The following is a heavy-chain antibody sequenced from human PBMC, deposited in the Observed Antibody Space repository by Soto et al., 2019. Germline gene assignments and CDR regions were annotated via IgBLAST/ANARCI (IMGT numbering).Heavy chain of an antibody. J-gene: IGHJ4*02. Sequence: SETLCLTCTVAGGSISGGDCYWSWIRQPPGKGLEWIGSIYYSGSPYYNPSLKSRVTISVDTSKNQFSLKLSSVTAADTAVYYCASRKSSPYFDYWGQGTLVTVSS. D-gene: IGHD3-10*01. CDR3: ASRKSSPYFDY. CDR1: GGSISGGDCY. CDR2: IYYSGSP. V-gene: IGHV4-30-4*01.